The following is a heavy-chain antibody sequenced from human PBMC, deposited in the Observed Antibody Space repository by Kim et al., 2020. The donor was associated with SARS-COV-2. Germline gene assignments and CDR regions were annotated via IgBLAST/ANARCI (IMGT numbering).Heavy chain of an antibody. CDR2: ISAYNGNT. Sequence: ASVKVSCKASGYTFTSYGISWVRQAPGQGREWMGWISAYNGNTKYAQKLQGRVTMTTDTSTNTAYMELRSLRSDDTAVYYCAREYQLLFEPRGPYGMDVWGQGTTVTAS. D-gene: IGHD2-2*01. CDR1: GYTFTSYG. CDR3: AREYQLLFEPRGPYGMDV. V-gene: IGHV1-18*01. J-gene: IGHJ6*02.